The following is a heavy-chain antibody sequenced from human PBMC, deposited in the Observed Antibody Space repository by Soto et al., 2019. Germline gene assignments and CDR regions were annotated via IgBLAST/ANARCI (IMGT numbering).Heavy chain of an antibody. J-gene: IGHJ4*02. Sequence: QVHLVQSGAEVKKPGASVKVSCKASGYTFTSYGITWVRQAPGQGLEWMGWISAHNGNTDYAQKLQGSVIVTRDTSTSTAYMELRSLISDDTAGYYCARGRYGDYWGQGALVTVSS. CDR3: ARGRYGDY. CDR1: GYTFTSYG. D-gene: IGHD1-1*01. CDR2: ISAHNGNT. V-gene: IGHV1-18*01.